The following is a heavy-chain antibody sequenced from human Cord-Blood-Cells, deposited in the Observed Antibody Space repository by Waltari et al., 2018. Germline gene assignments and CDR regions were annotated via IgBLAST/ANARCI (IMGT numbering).Heavy chain of an antibody. CDR1: GYTFTSYD. CDR3: ARGAGSWYYYYGMDV. D-gene: IGHD6-13*01. J-gene: IGHJ6*02. Sequence: QVQLVQSGAEVKKPGASVKVSCKASGYTFTSYDINWVRQAPGQGLEWMGWMNPNRGNTGYAHKVQGRVTMTRNTSISTAYMELSSLRSEDTAVYYCARGAGSWYYYYGMDVWGQGTTVTVSS. V-gene: IGHV1-8*01. CDR2: MNPNRGNT.